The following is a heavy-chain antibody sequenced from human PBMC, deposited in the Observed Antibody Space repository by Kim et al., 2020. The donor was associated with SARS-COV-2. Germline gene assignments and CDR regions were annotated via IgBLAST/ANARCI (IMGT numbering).Heavy chain of an antibody. CDR3: AREMVYATERQINWFDP. D-gene: IGHD2-8*01. CDR2: ISYDGSNK. CDR1: GFTFSSYA. V-gene: IGHV3-30-3*01. Sequence: GGSLRLSCAASGFTFSSYAMHWVRQAPGKGLEWVAVISYDGSNKYYADSVKGRFTISRDNSKNTLYLQMNSLRAEDTAVYYCAREMVYATERQINWFDPWGQGTLVTVSS. J-gene: IGHJ5*02.